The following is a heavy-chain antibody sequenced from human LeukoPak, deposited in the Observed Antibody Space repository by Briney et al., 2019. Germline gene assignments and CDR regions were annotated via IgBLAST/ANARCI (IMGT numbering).Heavy chain of an antibody. CDR3: ARGGDNYDILTQ. V-gene: IGHV1-2*02. D-gene: IGHD3-9*01. Sequence: ASMKVSCKASEYIFTDYYIHWVRQAPGQGFEWMGWINPHSGGTNYAQNFQYRVTMTGDTSISTAYMELSRLISDDTAIYYCARGGDNYDILTQWGQGTLVTVSS. J-gene: IGHJ4*02. CDR2: INPHSGGT. CDR1: EYIFTDYY.